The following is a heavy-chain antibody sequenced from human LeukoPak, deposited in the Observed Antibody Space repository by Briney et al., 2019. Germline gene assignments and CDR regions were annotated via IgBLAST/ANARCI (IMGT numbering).Heavy chain of an antibody. CDR2: IYYSGST. D-gene: IGHD6-13*01. Sequence: PSETLSLTCTVSGGSISSGGYYWSWIRQHPGKGLEWIGYIYYSGSTYYNPSLKSRVTISVDTSKNQFSLKLSSVTAADTAVYYCARWVDSSSRYARTGVDYWGQGTLVTVSS. CDR1: GGSISSGGYY. CDR3: ARWVDSSSRYARTGVDY. V-gene: IGHV4-31*03. J-gene: IGHJ4*02.